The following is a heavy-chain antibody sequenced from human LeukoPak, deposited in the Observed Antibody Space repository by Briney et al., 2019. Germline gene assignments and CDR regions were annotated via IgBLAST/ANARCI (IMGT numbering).Heavy chain of an antibody. Sequence: ASVTVSCKASGYTFTKFGISWVRQAPGQDFEWMGWISPYNDNTNYAKKFQGRVTLTTDTSTDTAYMELRGLTSDDTAVYYCAREPSGLLFDYWGLGTLVTVSS. CDR1: GYTFTKFG. V-gene: IGHV1-18*01. CDR3: AREPSGLLFDY. J-gene: IGHJ4*02. D-gene: IGHD6-25*01. CDR2: ISPYNDNT.